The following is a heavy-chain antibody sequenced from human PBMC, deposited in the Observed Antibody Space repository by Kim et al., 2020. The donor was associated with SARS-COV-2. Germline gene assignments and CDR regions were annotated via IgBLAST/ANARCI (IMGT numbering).Heavy chain of an antibody. CDR2: HSGST. CDR3: ARYLMDV. Sequence: HSGSTNYNPSLKSRVTISVDTSKNQFSLRLSSVTAADTAVYYCARYLMDVWGQGTTVTVSS. J-gene: IGHJ6*02. V-gene: IGHV4-34*01. D-gene: IGHD2-2*01.